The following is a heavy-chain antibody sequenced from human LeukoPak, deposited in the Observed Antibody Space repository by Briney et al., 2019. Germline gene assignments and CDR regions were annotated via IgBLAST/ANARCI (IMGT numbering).Heavy chain of an antibody. Sequence: SETLSLTCTVPGDSMSSTRYYWGWIRQPPGKGLEWIGSIYYSGTTYYNPSLKSRVTISVDTSKNQFSLKLSSVTAADTAVYYCARDGPSTSSWYPMAWFDPWGQGTLVTVSS. CDR1: GDSMSSTRYY. D-gene: IGHD6-13*01. V-gene: IGHV4-39*07. J-gene: IGHJ5*02. CDR2: IYYSGTT. CDR3: ARDGPSTSSWYPMAWFDP.